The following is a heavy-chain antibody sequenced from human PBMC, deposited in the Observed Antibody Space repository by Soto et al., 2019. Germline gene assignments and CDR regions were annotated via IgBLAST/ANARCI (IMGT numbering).Heavy chain of an antibody. Sequence: QVQLQESGPGLVKPSQTLSLTCSVSGGSITNTDYYWNWIRQSPGKGLEWIGSIDSSGSTYYNPSLKRRVITSADTSKNLFSLKLRSVTAADTALYFCARAGPYYYGMDVWGQGTTVTVSS. CDR2: IDSSGST. V-gene: IGHV4-30-4*01. J-gene: IGHJ6*02. CDR1: GGSITNTDYY. CDR3: ARAGPYYYGMDV.